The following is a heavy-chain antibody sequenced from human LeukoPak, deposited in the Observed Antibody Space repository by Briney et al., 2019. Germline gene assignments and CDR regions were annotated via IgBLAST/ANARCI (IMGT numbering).Heavy chain of an antibody. J-gene: IGHJ4*02. V-gene: IGHV1-2*02. D-gene: IGHD6-6*01. CDR2: INPNSGGT. CDR3: ARGAAARLKDDYFDY. CDR1: GYTFTSYY. Sequence: GASVKVSCKASGYTFTSYYMHWVRQAPGQGLEWMGWINPNSGGTNYAQKFQGRVTMTRDTSISTAYMELSRLRSDDTAVYYCARGAAARLKDDYFDYWGQGTLVTVSS.